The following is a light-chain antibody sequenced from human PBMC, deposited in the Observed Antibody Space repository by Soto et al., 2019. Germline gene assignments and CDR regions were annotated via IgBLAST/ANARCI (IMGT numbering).Light chain of an antibody. CDR1: QTMSGW. Sequence: DIQMTQSPSTLSASVGDGVTITCRASQTMSGWLAWYQQRPGKAPKLLISDASSLKSGVPSRFSGSGSGTDFTLTISSLQPDDFGSYYCQQYNSYPWTFGQGTKVEV. CDR3: QQYNSYPWT. CDR2: DAS. V-gene: IGKV1-5*01. J-gene: IGKJ1*01.